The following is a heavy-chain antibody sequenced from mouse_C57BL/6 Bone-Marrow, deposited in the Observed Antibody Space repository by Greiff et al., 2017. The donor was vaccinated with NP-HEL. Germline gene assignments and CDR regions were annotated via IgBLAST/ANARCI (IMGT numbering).Heavy chain of an antibody. CDR1: GYTFTSYT. D-gene: IGHD1-1*01. V-gene: IGHV1-4*01. J-gene: IGHJ4*01. Sequence: QVQLQQSGAELARPGASVKMSCKASGYTFTSYTMHWVKQRPGQGLEWIGYINPSSGYTKYTQKFKDKATLTADKSSSTAYLQLSSLTSEDSAVYYCARRRLLRSYDMDYWGQGTSVTVSS. CDR2: INPSSGYT. CDR3: ARRRLLRSYDMDY.